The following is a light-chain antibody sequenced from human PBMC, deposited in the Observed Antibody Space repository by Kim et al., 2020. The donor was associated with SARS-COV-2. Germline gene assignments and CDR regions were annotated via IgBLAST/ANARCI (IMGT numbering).Light chain of an antibody. Sequence: PGQTASITCSGDKLGDKYACWYQQKPGQAPVLVIKKDNERPSGIPERFSGSSSGTTVTLTISGVQAEDEADYYCQSADSSGTYRVFGTGTKVTVL. CDR3: QSADSSGTYRV. V-gene: IGLV3-25*03. CDR2: KDN. CDR1: KLGDKY. J-gene: IGLJ1*01.